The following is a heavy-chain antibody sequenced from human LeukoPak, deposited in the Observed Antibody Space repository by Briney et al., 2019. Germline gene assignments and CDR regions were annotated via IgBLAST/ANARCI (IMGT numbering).Heavy chain of an antibody. CDR1: GFTFSSYA. J-gene: IGHJ4*02. Sequence: GGSLRLSCAASGFTFSSYAMNWVRQAPGKGLEWLSAISGSGGGTYYADSVKGRFTISRDNSKNTLYLQMNSLRAEGTAVYYCAKATSRMTTVTSPLGYWGQGTLVTVSS. D-gene: IGHD4-17*01. V-gene: IGHV3-23*01. CDR3: AKATSRMTTVTSPLGY. CDR2: ISGSGGGT.